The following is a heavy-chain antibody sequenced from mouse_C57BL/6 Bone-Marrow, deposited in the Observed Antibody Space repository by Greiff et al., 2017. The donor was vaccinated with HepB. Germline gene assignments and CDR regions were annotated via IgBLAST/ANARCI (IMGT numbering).Heavy chain of an antibody. CDR1: GFNFKDYY. CDR2: IDPEDGDT. J-gene: IGHJ3*01. Sequence: EVQLQQSGAELVKPGASVKLSCTASGFNFKDYYMHWVKQRTEQGLEWIGRIDPEDGDTKYAPKFQGKATITADTSSNTAYLQLSSLTSEDTAVYYCARKDNYGSSYWFAYWGQGTLVTVSA. V-gene: IGHV14-2*01. CDR3: ARKDNYGSSYWFAY. D-gene: IGHD1-1*01.